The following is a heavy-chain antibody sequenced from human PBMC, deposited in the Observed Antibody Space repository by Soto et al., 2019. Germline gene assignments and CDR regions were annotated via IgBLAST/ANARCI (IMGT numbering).Heavy chain of an antibody. D-gene: IGHD6-13*01. Sequence: ASVKVSCKASGYTFTGYYMHCVRQAPGQGLEWMGWINPNSGGTNYAQKFQGWVTMTRDTSISTAYMELSRLRSDDTAVYYCARGYSSSWYIAIIPPYFDYWGQGTLVTVSS. CDR1: GYTFTGYY. V-gene: IGHV1-2*04. J-gene: IGHJ4*02. CDR3: ARGYSSSWYIAIIPPYFDY. CDR2: INPNSGGT.